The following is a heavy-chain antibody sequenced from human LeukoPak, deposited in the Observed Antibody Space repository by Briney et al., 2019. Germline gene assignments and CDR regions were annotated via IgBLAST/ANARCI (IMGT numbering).Heavy chain of an antibody. J-gene: IGHJ4*02. CDR3: ARDHGSAYYRAPRH. V-gene: IGHV1-46*01. CDR1: GYIFTNYY. CDR2: INPSGGST. Sequence: ASVKVSCKACGYIFTNYYMHWVRQAPGQGLEWMGTINPSGGSTTYAQKFQGRVTMTRDTSTSTVYMELSSLRSEDTAVYYSARDHGSAYYRAPRHWGQGTLVTVSS. D-gene: IGHD3-10*01.